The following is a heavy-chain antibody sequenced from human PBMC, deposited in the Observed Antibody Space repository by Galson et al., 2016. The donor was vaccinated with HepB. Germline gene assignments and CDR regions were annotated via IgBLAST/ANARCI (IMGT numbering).Heavy chain of an antibody. D-gene: IGHD6-19*01. V-gene: IGHV3-30*03. CDR1: GFTFTNYG. CDR2: ISNDGSKR. CDR3: AREGAEKAVAVTAFDS. J-gene: IGHJ4*02. Sequence: SLRLSCAASGFTFTNYGMNWLRQAPGKGLEWVAYISNDGSKRYFADSVKGRFTISRDNSKNTLFLHMSSLRAEDTAVYYCAREGAEKAVAVTAFDSWGQGPRAPVPQ.